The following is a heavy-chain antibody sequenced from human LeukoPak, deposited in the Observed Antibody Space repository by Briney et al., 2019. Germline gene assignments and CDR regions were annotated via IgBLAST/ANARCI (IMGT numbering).Heavy chain of an antibody. CDR3: ARDMGRYDFWSGYPYYFDY. CDR1: GFTFSSYS. CDR2: ISSSSSYI. D-gene: IGHD3-3*01. Sequence: GGSLRLSCAASGFTFSSYSMNWVRQAPGKGLERVSSISSSSSYIYYADSVKGRFTISRDNAKNSLYLQMNSLRAEDTAVYYCARDMGRYDFWSGYPYYFDYWGQGTLSPSPQ. J-gene: IGHJ4*02. V-gene: IGHV3-21*01.